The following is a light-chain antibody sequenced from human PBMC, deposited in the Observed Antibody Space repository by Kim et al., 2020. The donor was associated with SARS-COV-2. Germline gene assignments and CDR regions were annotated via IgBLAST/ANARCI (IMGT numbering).Light chain of an antibody. Sequence: ELTQPPSASGTPGQRVTISCSGSRSNIGSNTVNWYQHLPGTAPKLLIYTYNQRPSGVPDRFSGSASGTSASLAISGLQSEDEADYYCASWDDTLNAYVLGTGTKVTVL. CDR3: ASWDDTLNAYV. CDR2: TYN. CDR1: RSNIGSNT. V-gene: IGLV1-44*01. J-gene: IGLJ1*01.